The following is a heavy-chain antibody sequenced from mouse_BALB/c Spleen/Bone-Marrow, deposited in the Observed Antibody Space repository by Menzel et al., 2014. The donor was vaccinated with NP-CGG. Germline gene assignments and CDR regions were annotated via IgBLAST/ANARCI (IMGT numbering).Heavy chain of an antibody. V-gene: IGHV1-7*01. D-gene: IGHD1-1*01. CDR2: INPSTGYT. Sequence: QVQLQQSGAELAKPGASVKMSCKASGYTFTSYWMHWVKQRPGQGLEWIGYINPSTGYTEYNQKFKDKATLTADKSSXTAYMQLSSLTSEDSAVYYCARPPYYYGSSYDAMDYWGQGTSVTVSS. CDR1: GYTFTSYW. CDR3: ARPPYYYGSSYDAMDY. J-gene: IGHJ4*01.